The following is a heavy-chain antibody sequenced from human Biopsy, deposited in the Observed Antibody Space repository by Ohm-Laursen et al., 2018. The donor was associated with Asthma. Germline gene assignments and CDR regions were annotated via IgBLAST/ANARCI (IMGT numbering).Heavy chain of an antibody. CDR3: ARRGGVRRYFDY. CDR2: IYYIGST. J-gene: IGHJ4*02. CDR1: GGSISSGAYY. D-gene: IGHD3-16*01. Sequence: SDTLSLTCTVSGGSISSGAYYWSWVRQPPGKGLEWIGYIYYIGSTYYHPSLKGRVAISLDTSKNQFSLKLSSVTAADTAVYFCARRGGVRRYFDYWGQGTLVTVSS. V-gene: IGHV4-30-4*02.